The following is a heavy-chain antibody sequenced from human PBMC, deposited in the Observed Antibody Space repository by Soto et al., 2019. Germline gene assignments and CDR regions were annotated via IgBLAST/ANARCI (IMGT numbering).Heavy chain of an antibody. Sequence: QVQLVQSGAEVKKPGASVKVSCKASGYTFASYAISWMRQAPGQGLEWMGWISAYNGNTNYAQKLQGRVTMTTDTSTRTAYLEPRRLRSDGTAVYYCARDPPPPDFWGQGTLVTGSS. J-gene: IGHJ4*02. V-gene: IGHV1-18*01. CDR1: GYTFASYA. CDR3: ARDPPPPDF. CDR2: ISAYNGNT.